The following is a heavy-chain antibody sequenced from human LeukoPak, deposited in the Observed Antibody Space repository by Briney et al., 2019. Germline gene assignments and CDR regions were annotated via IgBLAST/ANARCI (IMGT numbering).Heavy chain of an antibody. V-gene: IGHV4-59*01. J-gene: IGHJ6*02. CDR1: GGSISSYY. Sequence: PSETLSLTCTVSGGSISSYYWSWIRQPPGNGLEWIGYIYYSGSTNYNPSLKSRVTISVDTSKNQFSLKLSSVTAADTAVYYCASFSSSSSYYYYGMDVWGQGTTVTVSS. CDR3: ASFSSSSSYYYYGMDV. CDR2: IYYSGST. D-gene: IGHD6-6*01.